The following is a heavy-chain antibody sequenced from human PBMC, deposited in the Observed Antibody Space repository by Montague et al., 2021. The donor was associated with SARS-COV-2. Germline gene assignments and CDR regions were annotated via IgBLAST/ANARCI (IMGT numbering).Heavy chain of an antibody. J-gene: IGHJ5*02. CDR2: IYYSGST. Sequence: SETLSLTCTVSGGSISSSGYYWGWIRQPPGKGLEWIGSIYYSGSTYYNPSLKGRVTISVDTSKNQFSLKLSSVTAADTAVYYCARQGDQLLLEYWFDPWGQGTLVTVSS. CDR1: GGSISSSGYY. V-gene: IGHV4-39*01. D-gene: IGHD2-2*01. CDR3: ARQGDQLLLEYWFDP.